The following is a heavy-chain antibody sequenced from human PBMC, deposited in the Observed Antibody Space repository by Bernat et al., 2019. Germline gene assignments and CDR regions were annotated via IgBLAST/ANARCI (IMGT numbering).Heavy chain of an antibody. CDR3: AKDAVAGTGGGPNFDY. J-gene: IGHJ4*02. CDR2: ISGSGGST. Sequence: VQLVESGGGLVQPGGSLRLSCAASGFTFSSYAMSWVRQAPGKGLEWVSAISGSGGSTYYADSVKGRFTISRDNSKNTLYLQMNSLRAEDTAVYYCAKDAVAGTGGGPNFDYWGQGTLVTVSS. V-gene: IGHV3-23*04. CDR1: GFTFSSYA. D-gene: IGHD6-19*01.